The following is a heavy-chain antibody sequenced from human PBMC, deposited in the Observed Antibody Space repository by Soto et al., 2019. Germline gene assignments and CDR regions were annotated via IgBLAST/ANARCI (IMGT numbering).Heavy chain of an antibody. CDR2: IIPMLGIR. CDR3: TIGSWSGEVFDI. J-gene: IGHJ3*02. CDR1: GGTFSTYS. D-gene: IGHD2-21*01. Sequence: QVQLVQSGAEVKKPGSSVKVSCKDSGGTFSTYSMFWVRQAPGQGLEWMGRIIPMLGIRKYAQRFQDRVTITADKSTATAHMELSSLRSEDTALYYCTIGSWSGEVFDIWCQGTMVTVS. V-gene: IGHV1-69*02.